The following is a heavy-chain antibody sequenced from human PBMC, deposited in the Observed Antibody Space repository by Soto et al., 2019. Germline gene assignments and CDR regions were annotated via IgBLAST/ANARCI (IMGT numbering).Heavy chain of an antibody. D-gene: IGHD2-2*02. CDR1: GFTFSSYA. J-gene: IGHJ5*02. Sequence: EVQLLESGGGLVQPGGSLRLSCVASGFTFSSYAMSWVRQAPGKGLEWVSAISGGGGTAYYADPVKGRFTISIDDSKNTVCLKVTGLRAEDTPVYYCAKLDCRSTTCYTEGSWFDPWGQGTLVTVFS. V-gene: IGHV3-23*01. CDR3: AKLDCRSTTCYTEGSWFDP. CDR2: ISGGGGTA.